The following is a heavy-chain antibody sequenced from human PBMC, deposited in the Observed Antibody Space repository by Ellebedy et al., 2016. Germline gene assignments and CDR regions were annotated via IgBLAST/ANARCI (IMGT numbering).Heavy chain of an antibody. V-gene: IGHV3-15*01. D-gene: IGHD3-9*01. CDR1: GFTFEKAW. CDR2: VKSRADGGTI. Sequence: GGSLRLXXDAAGFTFEKAWMTWVRQAPEKGLEWVGRVKSRADGGTIVYAAAVKGRLTISRDDSKKTLFLEMNGLKTEDSGVYYCTTMRYVDDYWGQGVPVTVSS. J-gene: IGHJ4*02. CDR3: TTMRYVDDY.